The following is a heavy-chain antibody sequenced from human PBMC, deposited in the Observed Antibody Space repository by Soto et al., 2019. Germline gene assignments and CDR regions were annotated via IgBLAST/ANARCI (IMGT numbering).Heavy chain of an antibody. CDR1: GGSISSGGYY. Sequence: QVQLQESGPGLVKPSQTLSLTCTVSGGSISSGGYYWSWIRQHPGKGLEWIGYIYYSGSTYYNPSLKRRVTLSVDTSKNQFSLKLSSVTAADTAVYYCASTSVDTAMHHAFDIWGQGTMVTVSS. CDR3: ASTSVDTAMHHAFDI. V-gene: IGHV4-31*03. J-gene: IGHJ3*02. CDR2: IYYSGST. D-gene: IGHD5-18*01.